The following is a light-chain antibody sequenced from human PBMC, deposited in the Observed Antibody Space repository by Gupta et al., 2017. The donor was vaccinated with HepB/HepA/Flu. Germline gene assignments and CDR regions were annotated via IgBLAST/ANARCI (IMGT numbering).Light chain of an antibody. J-gene: IGKJ1*01. Sequence: EIVMTQSSATLSASPGERAILSCGASQGVSSNLAWYQQKPGQAPRLLIYGSSIRAAGIPASFSGSGSGTEFTLTISSLQSENFAIYYCQQYNDWPTWTFGQGTKVEIK. CDR3: QQYNDWPTWT. CDR2: GSS. V-gene: IGKV3-15*01. CDR1: QGVSSN.